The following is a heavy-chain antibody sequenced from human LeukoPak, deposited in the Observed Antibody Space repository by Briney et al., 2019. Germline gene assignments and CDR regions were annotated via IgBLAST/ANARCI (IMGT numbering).Heavy chain of an antibody. D-gene: IGHD3-10*01. CDR3: ARGITMVRSRSYYYGMDV. J-gene: IGHJ6*02. CDR2: IYSGGST. Sequence: AGGSLRLSCAASGFTVSSNYMSWVRQAPGKGLEWVSVIYSGGSTYYADSVKGRFTISRDNSKNTLYLQMNSLRAEDTAVYYCARGITMVRSRSYYYGMDVWGQGTTVTVSS. V-gene: IGHV3-53*01. CDR1: GFTVSSNY.